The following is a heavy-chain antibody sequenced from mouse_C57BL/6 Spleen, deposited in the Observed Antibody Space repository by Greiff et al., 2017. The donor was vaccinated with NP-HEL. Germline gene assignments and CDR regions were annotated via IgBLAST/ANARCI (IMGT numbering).Heavy chain of an antibody. CDR1: GYSITSGYY. CDR2: ISYDGSN. J-gene: IGHJ4*01. V-gene: IGHV3-6*01. Sequence: EVKLQESGPGLVKPSQSLSLTCSVTGYSITSGYYWNWIRQFPGNKLEWMCYISYDGSNNYNPSLKNRISITRDTSKNQFFLKLNSVTTEDTATYYCAREDRDYAMDYWGQGTSVTVSS. CDR3: AREDRDYAMDY. D-gene: IGHD2-14*01.